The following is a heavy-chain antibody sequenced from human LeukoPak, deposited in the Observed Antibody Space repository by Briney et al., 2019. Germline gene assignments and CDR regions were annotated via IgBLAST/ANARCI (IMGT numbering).Heavy chain of an antibody. Sequence: GASVKVSCKVSGYPFIENYIHWVRQAPGQGLEWMGLINPHTGAANYSQKFQGRVTMTRDTSISSSYMPLTRLKFDDTAVYYCARGKSGYSPWGQGTPVTVSS. D-gene: IGHD3-3*01. CDR2: INPHTGAA. J-gene: IGHJ4*02. CDR1: GYPFIENY. CDR3: ARGKSGYSP. V-gene: IGHV1-2*02.